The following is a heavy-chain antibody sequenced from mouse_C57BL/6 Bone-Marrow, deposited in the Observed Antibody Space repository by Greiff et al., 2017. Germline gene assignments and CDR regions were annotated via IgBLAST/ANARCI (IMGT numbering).Heavy chain of an antibody. CDR2: IAPNSGGT. V-gene: IGHV1-72*01. CDR3: ASHPY. J-gene: IGHJ2*01. CDR1: GYTFTSYW. Sequence: QVQLQQPGAELVKPGASVKLSCKASGYTFTSYWMHWVKQRPGRGLEWIGRIAPNSGGTKYNEKLKSKATLTVDKPSSTADMTLSSLTSEDSAVYLCASHPYWGQGTTLTVSS.